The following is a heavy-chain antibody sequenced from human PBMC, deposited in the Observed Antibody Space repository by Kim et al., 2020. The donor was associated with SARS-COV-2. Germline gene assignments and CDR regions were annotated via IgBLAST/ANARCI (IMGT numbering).Heavy chain of an antibody. Sequence: YNPSLKSRVTISVDTSKNQFSLKLSSVTAADTAVYYCARASSSWYLLLDYWGQGTLVTVSS. J-gene: IGHJ4*02. V-gene: IGHV4-39*01. CDR3: ARASSSWYLLLDY. D-gene: IGHD6-13*01.